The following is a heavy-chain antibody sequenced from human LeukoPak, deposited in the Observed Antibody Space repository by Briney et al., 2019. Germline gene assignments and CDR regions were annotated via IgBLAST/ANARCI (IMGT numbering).Heavy chain of an antibody. CDR2: INHSGST. CDR1: GGSFSGYY. D-gene: IGHD3-22*01. V-gene: IGHV4-34*01. Sequence: PSETLSLTCAVYGGSFSGYYWSWIRQPPGKGLEWIGEINHSGSTNYNPSLKSRVTISVDTSKNQFSLKLSSVTAADTAVYYCARGRRYYYDSSGYPRFDYWGQGTLVTVSS. CDR3: ARGRRYYYDSSGYPRFDY. J-gene: IGHJ4*02.